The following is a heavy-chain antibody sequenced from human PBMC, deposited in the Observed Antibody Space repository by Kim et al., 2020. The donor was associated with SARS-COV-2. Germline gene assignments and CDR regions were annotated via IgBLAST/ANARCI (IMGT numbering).Heavy chain of an antibody. CDR2: IYYSGST. CDR1: GGSISSSSYY. CDR3: AVITGIPVVGY. Sequence: SETLSLTCTVSGGSISSSSYYWGWIRQPPGKGLEWIGSIYYSGSTYYNPSLKSRVTISVDTSKNQFSLKLSSVTAADTAVYYCAVITGIPVVGYWGQGTLVTVSS. J-gene: IGHJ4*02. D-gene: IGHD3-16*01. V-gene: IGHV4-39*01.